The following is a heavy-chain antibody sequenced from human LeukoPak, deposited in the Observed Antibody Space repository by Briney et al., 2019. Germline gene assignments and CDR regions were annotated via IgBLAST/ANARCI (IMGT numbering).Heavy chain of an antibody. CDR1: GGSISSSIYY. CDR2: IYYSGST. CDR3: ARHYDSSSFDY. D-gene: IGHD3-22*01. J-gene: IGHJ4*02. Sequence: SETLSLTCTVSGGSISSSIYYWGWIRQPPGKGLEWIGSIYYSGSTYYNPSLKSRVTISVDTSKNQFSLKLSSVTAADTAVYYCARHYDSSSFDYWGQGTLVTVSS. V-gene: IGHV4-39*01.